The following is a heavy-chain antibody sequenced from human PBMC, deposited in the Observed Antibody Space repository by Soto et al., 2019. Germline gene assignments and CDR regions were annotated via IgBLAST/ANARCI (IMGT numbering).Heavy chain of an antibody. V-gene: IGHV1-8*01. CDR2: MNPNSGNT. CDR1: GYTFTSYD. Sequence: QVQLVQSGSEVQKPGASVQVSCKASGYTFTSYDINWVRQATGQGLEGRGWMNPNSGNTGYAQKFQGRVTMTRNTSISTAYMELSSLRSEATAVYYCAREGVRGMEVWGQGTTVTVYS. CDR3: AREGVRGMEV. D-gene: IGHD3-16*01. J-gene: IGHJ6*02.